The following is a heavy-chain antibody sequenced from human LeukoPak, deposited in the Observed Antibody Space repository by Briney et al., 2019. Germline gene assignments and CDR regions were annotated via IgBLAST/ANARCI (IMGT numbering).Heavy chain of an antibody. V-gene: IGHV3-30-3*01. CDR2: ISYDGSNK. CDR3: APLDSSGY. Sequence: PGGSLRLSCAASGFTFGSYAMHWVRQAPGKGLEWVAVISYDGSNKYYADSVKGRFTISRDNSKNTLYLQMNSLRAEDTAVYYCAPLDSSGYWGQGTLVTVSS. D-gene: IGHD3-22*01. J-gene: IGHJ4*02. CDR1: GFTFGSYA.